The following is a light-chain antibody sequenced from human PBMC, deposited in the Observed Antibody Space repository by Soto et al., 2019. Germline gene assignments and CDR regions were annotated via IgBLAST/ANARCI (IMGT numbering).Light chain of an antibody. J-gene: IGLJ2*01. Sequence: QSVLTQPPSVSGAPGQRVTISCTGSSSNIGAGYDVHWYQQLPGTAPKLLIYGNSNRPSGVPDRFSGSKSGTSASLAITGLQADDEADYYCQSYASSLSGSVVFGGGTKLTVL. CDR2: GNS. V-gene: IGLV1-40*01. CDR1: SSNIGAGYD. CDR3: QSYASSLSGSVV.